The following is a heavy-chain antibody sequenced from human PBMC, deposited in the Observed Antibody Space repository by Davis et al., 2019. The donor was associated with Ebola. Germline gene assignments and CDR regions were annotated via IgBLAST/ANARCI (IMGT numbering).Heavy chain of an antibody. Sequence: ASVKVSCKVSGYILTELSIHWVRQSPGQGLEWMGNFDPENNEIIYAHKFEGRVTMTEDTSTHTAYMELSSLTSDDSAVYYCAAGGSRGGFDVWGQGTMVTVA. J-gene: IGHJ3*01. CDR2: FDPENNEI. CDR3: AAGGSRGGFDV. CDR1: GYILTELS. V-gene: IGHV1-24*01. D-gene: IGHD1-26*01.